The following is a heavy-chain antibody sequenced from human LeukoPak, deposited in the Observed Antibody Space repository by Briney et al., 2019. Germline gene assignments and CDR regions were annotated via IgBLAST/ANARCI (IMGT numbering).Heavy chain of an antibody. CDR2: ISSSSSTI. CDR1: GFTFSSYS. D-gene: IGHD6-13*01. CDR3: ARVKALKQQLSNWYFDL. J-gene: IGHJ2*01. V-gene: IGHV3-48*04. Sequence: PGGSLRLSCAASGFTFSSYSMNWVRQAPGKGLEWVSSISSSSSTIYYADSVKGRFTISRDNAKNSLYLQMNSLRAEDTAVYYCARVKALKQQLSNWYFDLWGRGTLVTVSS.